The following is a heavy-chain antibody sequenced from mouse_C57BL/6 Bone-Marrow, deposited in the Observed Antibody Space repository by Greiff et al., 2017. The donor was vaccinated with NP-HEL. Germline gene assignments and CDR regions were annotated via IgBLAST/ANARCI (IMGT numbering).Heavy chain of an antibody. V-gene: IGHV5-12*01. Sequence: EVMLVESGGGLVQPGGSLKLSCAASGFTFSDYYMYWVRQTPEKRLEWVAYISNGGGSTYYPDTVKGRFTISRDNAKNTLYLQMSRLKSEDTAMYYCARQTSLIYYYGSSPYYAMDYWGQGTSVTVSS. CDR1: GFTFSDYY. D-gene: IGHD1-1*01. CDR2: ISNGGGST. CDR3: ARQTSLIYYYGSSPYYAMDY. J-gene: IGHJ4*01.